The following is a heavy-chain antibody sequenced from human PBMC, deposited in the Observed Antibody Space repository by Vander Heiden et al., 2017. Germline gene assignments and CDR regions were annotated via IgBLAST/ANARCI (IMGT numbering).Heavy chain of an antibody. CDR3: ARPYYYGSGSPTSPGTRTQNNWFDP. D-gene: IGHD3-10*01. CDR2: INPNSGGT. J-gene: IGHJ5*02. Sequence: WMGWINPNSGGTNYAQKSQGRVTMTRDTSISTAYMELSRLRSDDTAVYYCARPYYYGSGSPTSPGTRTQNNWFDPWGQGTLVTVSS. V-gene: IGHV1-2*02.